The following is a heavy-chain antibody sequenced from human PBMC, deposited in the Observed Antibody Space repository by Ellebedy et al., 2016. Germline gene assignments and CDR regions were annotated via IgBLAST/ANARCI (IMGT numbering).Heavy chain of an antibody. Sequence: GGSLRLXCAASGFTFSDHYMDWVRQAPGKGLEWVGRSRNKANSYTTEYAASVKGRFTISRDDSRSSMYLQMNSLTTEDTAMYYCTSASASTTGMDVWGQGTTVTVSS. V-gene: IGHV3-72*01. J-gene: IGHJ6*02. CDR3: TSASASTTGMDV. CDR2: SRNKANSYTT. D-gene: IGHD1-1*01. CDR1: GFTFSDHY.